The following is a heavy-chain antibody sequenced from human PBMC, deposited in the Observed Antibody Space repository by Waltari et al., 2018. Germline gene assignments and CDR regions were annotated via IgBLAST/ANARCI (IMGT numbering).Heavy chain of an antibody. J-gene: IGHJ6*02. CDR1: GFTFSSYW. CDR2: IKQDGSEK. Sequence: EVQLVESGGGLVQPGGSLRLSCAASGFTFSSYWMSWVRQAPAKGLEWVANIKQDGSEKYYVDSVKGRFTISRDNAKNSLYLQMNSLRAEDTAVYYCARVNDFWSGYYYYYGMDVWGQGTTVTVSS. D-gene: IGHD3-3*01. CDR3: ARVNDFWSGYYYYYGMDV. V-gene: IGHV3-7*01.